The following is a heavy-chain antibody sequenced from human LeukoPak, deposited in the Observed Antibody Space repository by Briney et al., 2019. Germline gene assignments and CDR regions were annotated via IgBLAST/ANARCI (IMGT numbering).Heavy chain of an antibody. CDR3: ARLMVRGYYFDY. V-gene: IGHV3-48*03. Sequence: GGSLRLSCAASGFTFSSYEMNWVRQAPGKGLEWVSYISSSGSTIYYADSVKGRFTISRDNAKNSLYLQMNSLRAEDTAVYYCARLMVRGYYFDYRGQGTLVTVSS. CDR1: GFTFSSYE. CDR2: ISSSGSTI. J-gene: IGHJ4*02. D-gene: IGHD3-10*01.